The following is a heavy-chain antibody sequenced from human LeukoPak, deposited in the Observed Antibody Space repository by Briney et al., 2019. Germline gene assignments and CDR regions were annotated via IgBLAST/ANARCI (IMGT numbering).Heavy chain of an antibody. Sequence: SQTLSLTCTVSGGSISSGSYYWSWIRQPAGKGLEWIGRIYTSGSTNYNPSLKSRVTISVDTSKNQFSLKLSSVTAADTAVYYCASGGVVPATYYYYCYMDVWGKGTTVTVSS. V-gene: IGHV4-61*02. CDR3: ASGGVVPATYYYYCYMDV. J-gene: IGHJ6*03. D-gene: IGHD2-2*01. CDR1: GGSISSGSYY. CDR2: IYTSGST.